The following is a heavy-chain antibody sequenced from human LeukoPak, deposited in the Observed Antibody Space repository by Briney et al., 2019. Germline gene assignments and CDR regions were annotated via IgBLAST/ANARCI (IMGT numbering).Heavy chain of an antibody. CDR1: GYTFTSYG. CDR3: ARGRYYYGSGSYPDF. CDR2: ISAYNGNT. D-gene: IGHD3-10*01. V-gene: IGHV1-18*04. Sequence: ASVKVSCKASGYTFTSYGISWVRQAPGQGLEWMGWISAYNGNTNYAQKLQGRVTMTTDTSTSTAYMELRSLRSDDTAVYYCARGRYYYGSGSYPDFWGQGTLVTVSS. J-gene: IGHJ4*02.